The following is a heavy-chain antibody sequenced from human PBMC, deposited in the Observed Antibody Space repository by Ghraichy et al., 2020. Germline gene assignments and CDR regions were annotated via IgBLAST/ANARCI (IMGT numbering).Heavy chain of an antibody. D-gene: IGHD5-12*01. CDR1: GFTFSSYW. J-gene: IGHJ4*02. CDR2: IKQDGSEK. Sequence: ETLSLTCAASGFTFSSYWMSWVRQAPGKGLEWVANIKQDGSEKYYVDSVKGRFTISRDNAKNSLYLQMNSLRAEDTAVYYCARHPGWLRDYFDYWGQGTLVTVSS. V-gene: IGHV3-7*01. CDR3: ARHPGWLRDYFDY.